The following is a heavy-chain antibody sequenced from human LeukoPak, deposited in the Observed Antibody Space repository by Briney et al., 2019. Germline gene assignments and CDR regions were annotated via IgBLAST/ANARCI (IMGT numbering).Heavy chain of an antibody. CDR2: IYYSGST. CDR1: GGSISSSSYY. D-gene: IGHD3-10*01. J-gene: IGHJ4*02. CDR3: AREDVVRGVIDRYFDY. Sequence: TSETLSLTCTVSGGSISSSSYYWGWIRQPPGKGLEWIGSIYYSGSTYYNPSLKSRVTISVDTPKNQFSLKLSSVTAADTAVYYCAREDVVRGVIDRYFDYWGQGTLVTVSS. V-gene: IGHV4-39*07.